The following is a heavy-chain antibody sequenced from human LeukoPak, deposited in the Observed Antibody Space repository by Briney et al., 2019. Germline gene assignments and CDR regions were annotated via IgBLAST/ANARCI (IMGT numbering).Heavy chain of an antibody. CDR1: GYTFTGYY. J-gene: IGHJ6*03. Sequence: ASVKVSCKASGYTFTGYYMHWVRQAPGQGLEWMGWINPNSGGTNYAQKFQGRVTMTRDTSISTAYMELSRLRSDDTAVYYCARDGGSWYDFWSGYPYYYYYMDVWGKGTTVTVSS. CDR2: INPNSGGT. V-gene: IGHV1-2*02. D-gene: IGHD3-3*01. CDR3: ARDGGSWYDFWSGYPYYYYYMDV.